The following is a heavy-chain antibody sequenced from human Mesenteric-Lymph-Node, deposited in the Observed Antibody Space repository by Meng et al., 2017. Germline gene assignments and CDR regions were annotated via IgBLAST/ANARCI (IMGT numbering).Heavy chain of an antibody. D-gene: IGHD3-10*01. CDR1: GFTFSSYA. CDR2: ISYDGSNK. J-gene: IGHJ4*02. Sequence: GESLKISCAASGFTFSSYAMHWVRHAPGKGLEWVAVISYDGSNKYYADSVKGRFTISRDNSKNTLYLQMNSLRAEDTAVYYCARVGPATYYYGSGSYEVAFDYWGQGTLVTVSS. V-gene: IGHV3-30*04. CDR3: ARVGPATYYYGSGSYEVAFDY.